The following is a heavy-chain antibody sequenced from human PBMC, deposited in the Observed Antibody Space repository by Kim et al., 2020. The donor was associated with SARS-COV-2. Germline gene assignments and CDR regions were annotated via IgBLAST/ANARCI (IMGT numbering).Heavy chain of an antibody. Sequence: GGSLRHSCAASGFTFSSYGMHWVRQAPGKGLEWVAVIWYDGSNKYYADSVKGRFTISRDTSKNTLYLQMNSLRAEDTAVYYCAKAVLSYCGGDCGGDAFDIWGQGTMVTVSS. CDR2: IWYDGSNK. D-gene: IGHD2-21*01. V-gene: IGHV3-33*06. CDR1: GFTFSSYG. CDR3: AKAVLSYCGGDCGGDAFDI. J-gene: IGHJ3*02.